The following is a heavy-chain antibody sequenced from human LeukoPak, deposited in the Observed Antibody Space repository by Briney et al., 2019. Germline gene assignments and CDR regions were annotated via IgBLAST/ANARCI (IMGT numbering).Heavy chain of an antibody. V-gene: IGHV4-59*01. J-gene: IGHJ4*02. CDR3: ARATYSSGYYEDY. D-gene: IGHD3-22*01. CDR2: IYDSGST. Sequence: SETLSLTCTVSDGSISSYYWSWIRQPPGKGLEWIGQIYDSGSTNYNPSLKSRVTISVDTSKSLFSLKLRSVTAADTAVYYCARATYSSGYYEDYWGRGTLVTVSS. CDR1: DGSISSYY.